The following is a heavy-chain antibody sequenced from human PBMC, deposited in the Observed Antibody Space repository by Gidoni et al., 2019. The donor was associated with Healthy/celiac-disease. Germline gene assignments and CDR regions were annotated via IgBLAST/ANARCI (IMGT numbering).Heavy chain of an antibody. CDR3: ARDLEY. D-gene: IGHD1-1*01. V-gene: IGHV3-30-3*01. J-gene: IGHJ4*02. Sequence: QVQLVESGGGVVQHGRSLRLSCAASGFTFSSYAMHWVRQAPGKGLEWVAVISYDGSNKYYADSVKGRFTISRDNSKNTLYLQMNSLRAEDTAVYYCARDLEYWGQGTLVTVSS. CDR2: ISYDGSNK. CDR1: GFTFSSYA.